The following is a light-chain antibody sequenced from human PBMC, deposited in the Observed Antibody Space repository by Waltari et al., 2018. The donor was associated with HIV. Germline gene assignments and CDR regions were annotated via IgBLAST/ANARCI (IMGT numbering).Light chain of an antibody. Sequence: SYELTQPPSVSVSPGQTASITCSGDKLGAKYACWYQQKPGQSTVLVIYQDSKRPSGIPERFSGSNSGNTATLTISGTQAMDEADYYCQAWDSSTGVFGGGTKLTVL. CDR1: KLGAKY. V-gene: IGLV3-1*01. J-gene: IGLJ3*02. CDR3: QAWDSSTGV. CDR2: QDS.